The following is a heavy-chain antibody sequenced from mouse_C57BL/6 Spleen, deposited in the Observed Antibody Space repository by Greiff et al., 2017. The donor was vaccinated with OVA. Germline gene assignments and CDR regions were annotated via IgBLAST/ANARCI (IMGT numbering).Heavy chain of an antibody. D-gene: IGHD2-5*01. J-gene: IGHJ4*01. Sequence: VQRVESGAELARPGASVKMSCKASGYTFTSYTMHWVKQRPGQGLEWIGYINPSSGYTKYNQKFKDKATLTADKSSSTAYMQLSSLTSEDSAVYYCARSSYYSNYDGEPDYWGQGTSVTVSS. CDR2: INPSSGYT. CDR1: GYTFTSYT. V-gene: IGHV1-4*01. CDR3: ARSSYYSNYDGEPDY.